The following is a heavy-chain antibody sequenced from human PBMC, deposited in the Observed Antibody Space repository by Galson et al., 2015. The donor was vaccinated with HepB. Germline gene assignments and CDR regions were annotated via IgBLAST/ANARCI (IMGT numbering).Heavy chain of an antibody. CDR2: ISTYNGNT. D-gene: IGHD3-22*01. J-gene: IGHJ4*02. V-gene: IGHV1-18*01. Sequence: SVKVSCKASGYTFTSYAISWVRRAPGQGLEWMGWISTYNGNTNYAQKFQGRVTMTTDTSTSTAYMELRSLRSDDTAVYYCARDTLYYYDSSGYYHWGQGTLVTVSS. CDR3: ARDTLYYYDSSGYYH. CDR1: GYTFTSYA.